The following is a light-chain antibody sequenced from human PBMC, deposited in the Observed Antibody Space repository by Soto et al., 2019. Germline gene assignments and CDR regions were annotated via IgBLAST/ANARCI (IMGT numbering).Light chain of an antibody. CDR1: QSVPDNY. CDR3: QKYTSLPWT. Sequence: DIVLTQSPGTLSSSPGERATLSGRASQSVPDNYLAWLQQKPGQYPRLLIDGDSSKATGIPDRFSGSGSWTDFTLTISSLETEDFAVYYCQKYTSLPWTLGHGTHVATK. J-gene: IGKJ1*01. V-gene: IGKV3-20*01. CDR2: GDS.